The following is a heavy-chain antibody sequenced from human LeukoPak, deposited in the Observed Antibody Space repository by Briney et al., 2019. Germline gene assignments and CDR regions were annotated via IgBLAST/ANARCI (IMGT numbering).Heavy chain of an antibody. V-gene: IGHV1/OR15-3*02. CDR2: INAGNGNT. CDR1: GYTFNDYD. J-gene: IGHJ3*02. D-gene: IGHD5-24*01. CDR3: AREDGYNSDAFDI. Sequence: ASVKVSCKTSGYTFNDYDINWVRQAPGQGLEWMGWINAGNGNTKYSQKFQGRVTMTRDTSTSTVYMELSSLRSEDTAVYYCAREDGYNSDAFDIWGQGTMVTVSS.